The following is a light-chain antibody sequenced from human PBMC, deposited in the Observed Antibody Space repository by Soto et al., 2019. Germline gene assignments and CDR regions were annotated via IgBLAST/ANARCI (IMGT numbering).Light chain of an antibody. CDR1: SSDVGTYNL. J-gene: IGLJ2*01. CDR2: EDT. CDR3: SSYAGINTLV. Sequence: QSALTQPASVSGSPGQSITISCTGTSSDVGTYNLVSWYQQHPGKVPKLIIYEDTKRPSGVSNRFSGSKSGNTASLTISGLRAEDEADYYCSSYAGINTLVFGGGTKLTVL. V-gene: IGLV2-23*01.